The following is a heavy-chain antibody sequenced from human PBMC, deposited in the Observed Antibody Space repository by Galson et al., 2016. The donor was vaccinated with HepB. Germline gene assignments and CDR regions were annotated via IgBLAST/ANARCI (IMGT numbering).Heavy chain of an antibody. CDR3: ARVESIVPLYYLDY. D-gene: IGHD3-22*01. V-gene: IGHV1-2*06. CDR2: INPYTRGT. Sequence: SVKVSCKAAGCTFTGYFIHWVRQAPGQGLEWMGRINPYTRGTYYAQKFQGRVTMTRDTSISTAYMELSSLRSDDTAVYYCARVESIVPLYYLDYWGQGTVVTVSS. CDR1: GCTFTGYF. J-gene: IGHJ4*02.